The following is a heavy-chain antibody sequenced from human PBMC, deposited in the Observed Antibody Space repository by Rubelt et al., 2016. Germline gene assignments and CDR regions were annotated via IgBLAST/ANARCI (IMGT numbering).Heavy chain of an antibody. CDR3: ARMKSSGYYYDF. D-gene: IGHD3-22*01. CDR2: IDWDDDK. Sequence: QVTLRESGPALVKPTQTLTLTCTFSGFSLSTSGMCVSWIRQPPGKALEWLALIDWDDDKYYSTSLKTRLTISKDTSKNQVVLTMNNSDPVDTATYDCARMKSSGYYYDFWGQGTLVTVSS. CDR1: GFSLSTSGMC. V-gene: IGHV2-70*01. J-gene: IGHJ4*02.